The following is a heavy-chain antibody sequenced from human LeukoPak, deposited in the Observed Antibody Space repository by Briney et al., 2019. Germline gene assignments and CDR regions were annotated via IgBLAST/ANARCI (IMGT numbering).Heavy chain of an antibody. V-gene: IGHV3-21*01. J-gene: IGHJ4*02. CDR1: GFTFSNYN. Sequence: WGSLRLSCAASGFTFSNYNMNWVRQAPGKGLELVSSISSSSSYIYYADSVKGRFTISRDNTKNSLYLQMNSLRAEDTAVYYCARDSPYGTAGYWGQGTLVTVSS. CDR2: ISSSSSYI. D-gene: IGHD2-8*02. CDR3: ARDSPYGTAGY.